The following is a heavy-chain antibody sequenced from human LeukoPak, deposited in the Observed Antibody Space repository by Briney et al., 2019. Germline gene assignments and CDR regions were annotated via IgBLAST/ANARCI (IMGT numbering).Heavy chain of an antibody. D-gene: IGHD6-19*01. CDR1: GFTLSSYW. J-gene: IGHJ4*02. V-gene: IGHV3-7*01. CDR2: IKRDGSEK. Sequence: GGSLRLSCAASGFTLSSYWMSWVRQAPGKGLEWVANIKRDGSEKYYVDSVKGRFTISRDNAKNSLFLQMSSLRVEDTAVYYCVRDDGAVKPCWGQGTLVTVPS. CDR3: VRDDGAVKPC.